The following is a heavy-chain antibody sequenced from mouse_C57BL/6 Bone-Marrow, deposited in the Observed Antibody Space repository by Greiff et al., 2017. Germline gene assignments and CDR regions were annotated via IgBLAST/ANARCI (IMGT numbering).Heavy chain of an antibody. J-gene: IGHJ4*01. Sequence: EVQLQQSGPELVKPGASVKISCKASGYTFTDYYMNWVKQSHGKSLEWIGDINPNNGGTSYNQKFKGKATLTVDKSSSTAYMELRSLTSEGSAVYYCARPDYDDAMDYWGQGTSVTVSS. CDR3: ARPDYDDAMDY. V-gene: IGHV1-26*01. D-gene: IGHD2-4*01. CDR2: INPNNGGT. CDR1: GYTFTDYY.